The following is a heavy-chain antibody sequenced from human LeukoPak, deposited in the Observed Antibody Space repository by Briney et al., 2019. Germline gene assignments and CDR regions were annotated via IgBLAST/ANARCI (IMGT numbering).Heavy chain of an antibody. J-gene: IGHJ6*02. D-gene: IGHD4-17*01. Sequence: GGSLRLSCAASGFTFSSYAMSWVRQAPGKGQEWVSAISGSGGSTYYADSVKGRFTISRDNSKNTLYLQMNSLRAEDTAVYYCAGGTTVTTYYYHGMDVWGQGTTVTVSS. CDR1: GFTFSSYA. CDR2: ISGSGGST. V-gene: IGHV3-23*01. CDR3: AGGTTVTTYYYHGMDV.